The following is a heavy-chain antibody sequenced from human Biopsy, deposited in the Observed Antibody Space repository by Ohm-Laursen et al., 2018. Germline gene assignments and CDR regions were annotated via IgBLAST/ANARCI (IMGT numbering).Heavy chain of an antibody. V-gene: IGHV3-33*01. CDR2: LWYDGSNK. CDR3: AREGDDSSGYTPHYFDY. D-gene: IGHD3-22*01. CDR1: GFTFSIYG. Sequence: SLRLSCAASGFTFSIYGMHWVRQAPGKGLVRVAVLWYDGSNKYYADSVKGRSTISRDDTKNTLYLQMNSLRAEDTAVYYCAREGDDSSGYTPHYFDYWGQGTLVTVSS. J-gene: IGHJ4*02.